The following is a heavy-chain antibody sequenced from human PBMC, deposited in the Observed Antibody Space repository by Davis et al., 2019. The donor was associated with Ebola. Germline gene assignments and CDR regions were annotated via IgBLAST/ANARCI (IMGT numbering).Heavy chain of an antibody. D-gene: IGHD4/OR15-4a*01. J-gene: IGHJ4*02. CDR2: ISNDGTDT. V-gene: IGHV3-30*03. Sequence: GGSLRLSCAASGFIFSSYGIHWVRQAPGKGLEWVAVISNDGTDTSYADSVKGRFTISRDNSKNTLYLQMNSLRAEDTAVYYCARRTISDYWGQGTLVTVSS. CDR1: GFIFSSYG. CDR3: ARRTISDY.